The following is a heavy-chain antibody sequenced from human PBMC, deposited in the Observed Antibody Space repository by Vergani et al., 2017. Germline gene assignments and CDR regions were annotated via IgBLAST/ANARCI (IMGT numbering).Heavy chain of an antibody. CDR3: ARHPKEKDYYYDSSGYKLGYFDY. J-gene: IGHJ4*02. CDR2: IYYSGST. V-gene: IGHV4-39*01. CDR1: GGSISSSSYY. D-gene: IGHD3-22*01. Sequence: QLQLQESGPGLVKPSETLSLTCTVSGGSISSSSYYWGWIRQPPGKGLEWIGSIYYSGSTYYNPSLKSRVTISVDTSKNQFSLKLSSVTAADTAVYYCARHPKEKDYYYDSSGYKLGYFDYWGQGTLVTVSS.